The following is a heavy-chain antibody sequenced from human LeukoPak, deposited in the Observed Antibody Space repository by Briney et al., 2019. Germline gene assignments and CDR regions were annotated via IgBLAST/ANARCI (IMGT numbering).Heavy chain of an antibody. CDR3: ARDYYGSGSSLQYYFDY. Sequence: SVEVSCKASGGTFSSYAISWVRQAPGQGLEWMGGIIPIFGTANYAQKFQGRVTITADKSTSTAYVELSSLRSEDTAVYYCARDYYGSGSSLQYYFDYWGQGTLVTVSS. CDR2: IIPIFGTA. D-gene: IGHD3-10*01. CDR1: GGTFSSYA. J-gene: IGHJ4*02. V-gene: IGHV1-69*06.